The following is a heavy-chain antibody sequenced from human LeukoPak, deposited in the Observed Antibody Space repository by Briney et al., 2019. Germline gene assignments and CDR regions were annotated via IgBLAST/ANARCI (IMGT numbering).Heavy chain of an antibody. CDR1: GGSISSGGYS. V-gene: IGHV4-31*03. CDR3: AREDSSGYYRKFFDY. CDR2: IYYSGST. Sequence: PSETLSLTCTVSGGSISSGGYSWNWIRQHPGKGLEWIGYIYYSGSTYYNPSLKSRVTISVDTSKNQFSLKLSSVTAADTAVYYCAREDSSGYYRKFFDYWGQGTLVTVSS. D-gene: IGHD3-22*01. J-gene: IGHJ4*02.